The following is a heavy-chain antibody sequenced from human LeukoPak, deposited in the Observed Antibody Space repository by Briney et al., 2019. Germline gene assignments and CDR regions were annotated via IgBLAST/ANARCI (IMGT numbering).Heavy chain of an antibody. CDR2: IYYSGST. Sequence: SETLSLTCTVSGGSISSYYWSWIRQPPGKGLEWIGYIYYSGSTNYNPSLKSRVTISVDTSKNQFSLKLSSVTAADTAVYYCAKVNLEPAPHYYYMDVWGKGTTVTVSS. CDR1: GGSISSYY. D-gene: IGHD3-3*01. CDR3: AKVNLEPAPHYYYMDV. J-gene: IGHJ6*03. V-gene: IGHV4-59*01.